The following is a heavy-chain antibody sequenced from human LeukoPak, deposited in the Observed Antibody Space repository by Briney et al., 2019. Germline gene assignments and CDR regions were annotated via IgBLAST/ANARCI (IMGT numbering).Heavy chain of an antibody. CDR1: GYNFTNYW. CDR3: ARHGRYTAIDDFDY. J-gene: IGHJ4*02. D-gene: IGHD5-18*01. V-gene: IGHV5-10-1*01. Sequence: GEPLKISCKCSGYNFTNYWISWVRQMPGKGLEWMGRSDRSDSYTNYSPSFQSDVTISTDKSISTAFLQWNSLKASDTAMYYCARHGRYTAIDDFDYWGQGTLVTVSS. CDR2: SDRSDSYT.